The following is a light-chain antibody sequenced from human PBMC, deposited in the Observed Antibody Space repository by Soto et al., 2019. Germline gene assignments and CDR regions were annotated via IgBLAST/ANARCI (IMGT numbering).Light chain of an antibody. CDR1: SSDVGAYNY. CDR3: ISFTTSVTYV. Sequence: QSVLTQPASVSGSPGQSITVSCTGTSSDVGAYNYVSWYQQHPGKAPKLIISGVSNRPSGVSKRFSASKSGNTASLTISGLQAEDEADYYCISFTTSVTYVFGTGTKVTVL. V-gene: IGLV2-14*03. J-gene: IGLJ1*01. CDR2: GVS.